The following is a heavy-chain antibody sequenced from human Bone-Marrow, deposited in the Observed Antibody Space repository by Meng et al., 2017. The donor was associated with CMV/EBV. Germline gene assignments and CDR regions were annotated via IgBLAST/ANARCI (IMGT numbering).Heavy chain of an antibody. J-gene: IGHJ5*02. CDR1: GGSIRSRNNY. D-gene: IGHD6-13*01. CDR3: ASRSSSWTGQYNWFDP. Sequence: GSLRLSCTVSGGSIRSRNNYWAWIRQAPGKGLEWIGSLYYGGNTFYNPSLKSRVTISVDTSKNQFSLKLSSVTAADTAVYYCASRSSSWTGQYNWFDPWGQGPLVTVSS. V-gene: IGHV4-39*01. CDR2: LYYGGNT.